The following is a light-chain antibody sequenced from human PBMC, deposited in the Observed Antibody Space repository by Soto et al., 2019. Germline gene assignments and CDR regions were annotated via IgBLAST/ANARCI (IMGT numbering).Light chain of an antibody. J-gene: IGKJ2*01. V-gene: IGKV1D-13*01. Sequence: AIQLTQSPSSLSASVGDRVTIACRASQGISGALAWYQQIPGKVPKLLIYAASSLESGVPSRFSGSGSGTDFTLPISSLQPGDSAVYYCQQFYDFPRTFGQGTKLEI. CDR1: QGISGA. CDR2: AAS. CDR3: QQFYDFPRT.